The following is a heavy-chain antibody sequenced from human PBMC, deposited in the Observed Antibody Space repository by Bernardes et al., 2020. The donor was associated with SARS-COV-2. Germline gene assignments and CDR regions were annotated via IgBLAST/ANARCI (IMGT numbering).Heavy chain of an antibody. J-gene: IGHJ4*02. CDR1: GFTFSHFA. CDR2: ISYEGRTE. CDR3: SRETLESTSSFFDY. V-gene: IGHV3-30*06. Sequence: AGSLRLSCAASGFTFSHFAMHWVRQAPGKGLEWVAIISYEGRTEYNADSAKGRFTISRDNSDDRVFLEMRNLRPEDTAVYYCSRETLESTSSFFDYWGQGTLVTVSS. D-gene: IGHD6-6*01.